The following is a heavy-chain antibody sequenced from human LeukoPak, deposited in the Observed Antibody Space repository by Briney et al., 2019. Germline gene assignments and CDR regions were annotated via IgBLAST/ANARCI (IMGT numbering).Heavy chain of an antibody. CDR1: GFTFSSYW. V-gene: IGHV3-74*01. CDR3: ARGPHVTMVSATFNY. J-gene: IGHJ4*02. D-gene: IGHD2-8*01. CDR2: INTDGSTT. Sequence: GGSLRLSCAASGFTFSSYWMHWVRQAPGKGLVWVSRINTDGSTTNYADSVKGRFTISRDNAKDTLYLQMNSLRAEDTAVYYCARGPHVTMVSATFNYWGQGTLVTVSS.